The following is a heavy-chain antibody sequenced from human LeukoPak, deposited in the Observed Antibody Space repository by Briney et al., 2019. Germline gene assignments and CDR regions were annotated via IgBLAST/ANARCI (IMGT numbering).Heavy chain of an antibody. D-gene: IGHD5/OR15-5a*01. V-gene: IGHV3-7*05. CDR1: GFTFSSYW. CDR2: IKQDGSEK. J-gene: IGHJ6*02. Sequence: PGRSLRLSCAPSGFTFSSYWMSWVRQAPGKGLKWVADIKQDGSEKYYVDSVKGRFTISRDNAKNSLCLQMNSLRAEDTAVYYCASLSTSFGMDVWGQGTTVTVSS. CDR3: ASLSTSFGMDV.